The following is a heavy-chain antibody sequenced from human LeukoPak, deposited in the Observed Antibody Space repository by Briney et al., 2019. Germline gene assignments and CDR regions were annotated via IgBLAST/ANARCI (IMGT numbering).Heavy chain of an antibody. CDR1: GGTFIAYT. D-gene: IGHD1-1*01. J-gene: IGHJ4*02. Sequence: SVKVSCKASGGTFIAYTINWVRQAPGQGLEWMGGIIPIFGTANYAQKFQGRITITTDDSTSTAYMELSSLRSEDTAVYYCTTYMLRDNWNVHTFDSWGQGTLVTVSS. V-gene: IGHV1-69*05. CDR2: IIPIFGTA. CDR3: TTYMLRDNWNVHTFDS.